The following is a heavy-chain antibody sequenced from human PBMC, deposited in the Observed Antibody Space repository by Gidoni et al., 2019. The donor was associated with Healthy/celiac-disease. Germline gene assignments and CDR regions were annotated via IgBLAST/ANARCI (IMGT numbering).Heavy chain of an antibody. CDR2: IKSKTDGGTT. CDR3: TTDIGHYYDSSGYYFDI. D-gene: IGHD3-22*01. Sequence: EVQLVESGGGLVKTGGSLRLSCAASGFTFSNAWMSWVRQAPGKGRELFGRIKSKTDGGTTDYAAPVKGRFTISRDDSKNTLYLQMNSLKTEDTAVYYCTTDIGHYYDSSGYYFDIWGQGTMVTVSS. J-gene: IGHJ3*02. V-gene: IGHV3-15*01. CDR1: GFTFSNAW.